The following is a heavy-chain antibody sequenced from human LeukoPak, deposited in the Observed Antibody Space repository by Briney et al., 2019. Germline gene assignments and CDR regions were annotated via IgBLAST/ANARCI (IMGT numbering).Heavy chain of an antibody. CDR3: ARATGVITMIVVPRIDY. J-gene: IGHJ4*02. Sequence: GGSLRLSCAASGFTFSSYWMSWVRQAPGKGLEWVANTKQDGSEKYYVDSVKGRFTVSRDNAKNSLYLQMNSLRAEDTAVYYCARATGVITMIVVPRIDYWGQGTLVTVSS. D-gene: IGHD3-22*01. CDR1: GFTFSSYW. CDR2: TKQDGSEK. V-gene: IGHV3-7*02.